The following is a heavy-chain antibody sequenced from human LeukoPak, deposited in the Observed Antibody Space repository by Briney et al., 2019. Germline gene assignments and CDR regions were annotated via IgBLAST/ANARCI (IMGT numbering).Heavy chain of an antibody. J-gene: IGHJ4*02. D-gene: IGHD1-26*01. CDR1: GYTFTGYD. CDR3: TRGSLSGSSRDY. CDR2: MNPDTGDT. V-gene: IGHV1-8*01. Sequence: AASVKVSCKASGYTFTGYDINWVRQATGQGLEWMGWMNPDTGDTGYAQKFQGRVTMTRNTSIDTAYMELSGLRSEDSAVYYCTRGSLSGSSRDYWGQGTLVTVSS.